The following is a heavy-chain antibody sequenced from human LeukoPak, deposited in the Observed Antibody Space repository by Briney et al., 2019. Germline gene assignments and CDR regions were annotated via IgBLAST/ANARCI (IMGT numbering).Heavy chain of an antibody. V-gene: IGHV1-8*01. Sequence: ASVKVSCKASGYTFTSYDINWVRQATGQGLEWMGWMNPNSGNTGYAQKFQGRVTMTRNTSISTAYMELSSLRSEDTAVYYCVTVGGSGSYDAFDIWGQGTMVTVSS. CDR2: MNPNSGNT. CDR1: GYTFTSYD. D-gene: IGHD3-10*01. CDR3: VTVGGSGSYDAFDI. J-gene: IGHJ3*02.